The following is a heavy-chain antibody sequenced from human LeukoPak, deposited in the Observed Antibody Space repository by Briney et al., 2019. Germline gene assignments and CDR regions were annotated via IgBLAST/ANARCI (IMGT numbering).Heavy chain of an antibody. J-gene: IGHJ4*02. CDR1: GYTFTGYY. V-gene: IGHV1-2*02. CDR3: ASMGAGGYRSSTSCYTPDY. D-gene: IGHD2-2*02. Sequence: ASVKVSCKASGYTFTGYYMHWVRQAPGQGLEWMGWINPNSGGTNYAQKFQGRVTMTRDTSISTAYMELSRLRSDDTAVYYCASMGAGGYRSSTSCYTPDYWGQGTLVTVSS. CDR2: INPNSGGT.